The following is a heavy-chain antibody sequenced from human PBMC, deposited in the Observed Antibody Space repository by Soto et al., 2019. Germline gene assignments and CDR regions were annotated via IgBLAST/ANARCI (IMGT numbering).Heavy chain of an antibody. D-gene: IGHD2-15*01. V-gene: IGHV1-2*02. J-gene: IGHJ4*02. CDR2: INPNSGGT. Sequence: ASLKVSCKASGYTFTGYYINWVRQAPGQGLEWMGWINPNSGGTNYAHKFQGRVTMTRDTSISTAYMELSRLRSDDTAVYYCARHWVVSGNDKPFDYWGQGTLVTVSS. CDR1: GYTFTGYY. CDR3: ARHWVVSGNDKPFDY.